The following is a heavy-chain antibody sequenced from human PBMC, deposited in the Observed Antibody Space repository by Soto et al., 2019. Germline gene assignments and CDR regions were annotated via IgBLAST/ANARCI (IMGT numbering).Heavy chain of an antibody. D-gene: IGHD6-13*01. J-gene: IGHJ6*02. V-gene: IGHV5-51*01. CDR3: ASRDPYSIVYYYYGMDV. Sequence: GDSLKISCKGSGYSFTSYWIGWVRQMPGKGLEWMGIIYPGDSDTRYSPSFQGQVTISADKSISTAYLQWSSLKASDTAMYYCASRDPYSIVYYYYGMDVWGQGTTVTVSS. CDR1: GYSFTSYW. CDR2: IYPGDSDT.